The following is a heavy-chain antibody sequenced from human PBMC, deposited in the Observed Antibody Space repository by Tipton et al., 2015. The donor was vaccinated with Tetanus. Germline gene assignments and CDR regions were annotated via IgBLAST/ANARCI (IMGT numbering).Heavy chain of an antibody. D-gene: IGHD2-21*01. V-gene: IGHV3-48*02. CDR2: ISYSSTSV. CDR3: ARRGEARANWFDS. CDR1: GFSFSNFG. J-gene: IGHJ5*01. Sequence: SLRLSCAGSGFSFSNFGMNWVRQAPGKGLEWISYISYSSTSVYYADSVKGRFAISRDNAKNSLYLQMNSLRDDDTAVYYCARRGEARANWFDSWGQGTLVTFSS.